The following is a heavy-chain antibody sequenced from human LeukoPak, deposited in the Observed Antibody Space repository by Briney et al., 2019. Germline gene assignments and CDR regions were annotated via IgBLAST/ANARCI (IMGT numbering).Heavy chain of an antibody. Sequence: GASVKVSCKASGYTFTSYDINWVRQATGQGLEWMGWMNPNSGNTGYAQKFQGRVTMTRNTSISTAYMELSSLRSEDTAVYYCARGDRNYYDSSGYYGDAGYWGQGTLVTVSS. CDR1: GYTFTSYD. CDR2: MNPNSGNT. V-gene: IGHV1-8*01. CDR3: ARGDRNYYDSSGYYGDAGY. J-gene: IGHJ4*02. D-gene: IGHD3-22*01.